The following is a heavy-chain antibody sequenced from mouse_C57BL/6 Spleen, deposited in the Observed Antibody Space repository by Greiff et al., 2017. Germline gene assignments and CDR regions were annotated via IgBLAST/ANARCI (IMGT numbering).Heavy chain of an antibody. CDR3: ARGGVATKGFAY. D-gene: IGHD1-1*01. V-gene: IGHV1-55*01. CDR1: GYTFTSYW. CDR2: IYPGSGST. Sequence: QVQLQQPGAELVKPGASVKMSCKASGYTFTSYWITWVKQRPGQGLEWIGDIYPGSGSTNYNEKFKSKATLTVDTSSSTAYMQLSSLTSEDSAVYYCARGGVATKGFAYWGQGTLVTVSA. J-gene: IGHJ3*01.